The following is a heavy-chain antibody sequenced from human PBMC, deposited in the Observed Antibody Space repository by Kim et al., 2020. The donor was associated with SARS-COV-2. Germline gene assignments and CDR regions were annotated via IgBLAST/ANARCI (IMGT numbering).Heavy chain of an antibody. CDR3: AKRSGGSGGPFDA. V-gene: IGHV3-23*03. Sequence: GGSLRLSCAAFGFTIRSYAMTWVRQAPGKGLEWVSVIYSENTNTNYADSVKGRFTVSRDDSKNTLYLQMNSLRVEDTAVYHCAKRSGGSGGPFDAWGQGTLVTVSS. CDR2: IYSENTNT. CDR1: GFTIRSYA. J-gene: IGHJ5*02. D-gene: IGHD3-10*01.